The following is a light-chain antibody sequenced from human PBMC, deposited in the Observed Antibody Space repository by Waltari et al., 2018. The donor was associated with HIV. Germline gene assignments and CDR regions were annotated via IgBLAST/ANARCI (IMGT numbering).Light chain of an antibody. CDR3: QQYYSSPYT. CDR2: WAT. V-gene: IGKV4-1*01. Sequence: DIVLTQSPDSLAVSLGERATIHCRSSQSLLYSSNNKNYLAWYQQKPGQPPKLLFYWATTRESGVPDRFSGSGSGADFTLTISSLQAEDVAVYSCQQYYSSPYTFGQGTKLEIK. CDR1: QSLLYSSNNKNY. J-gene: IGKJ2*01.